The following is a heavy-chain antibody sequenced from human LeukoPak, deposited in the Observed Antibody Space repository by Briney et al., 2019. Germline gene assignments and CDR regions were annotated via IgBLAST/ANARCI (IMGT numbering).Heavy chain of an antibody. CDR2: IYYSGST. CDR1: GGSISSYY. CDR3: ARSLEDSSSWLNWFDP. D-gene: IGHD6-13*01. J-gene: IGHJ5*02. V-gene: IGHV4-59*01. Sequence: SETLSLTCTVSGGSISSYYWSWIRQSPGKGLEWIGYIYYSGSTNYNPSLKSRVTISVDTSKNQFSLKLSSVTAADTAVYYCARSLEDSSSWLNWFDPWGQGTLVTVSS.